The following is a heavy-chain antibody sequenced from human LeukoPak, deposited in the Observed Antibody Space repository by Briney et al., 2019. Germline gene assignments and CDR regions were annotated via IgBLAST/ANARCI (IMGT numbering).Heavy chain of an antibody. CDR1: GFSFSNHS. CDR2: ISGSSNII. CDR3: AELGITMIGGV. D-gene: IGHD3-10*02. Sequence: PGGSLRLSCAASGFSFSNHSMNWVRQAPGEGLGWVSYISGSSNIIYHANSVKGRFTISRDNAKNSLYLQMNSLRAEDTAVYYCAELGITMIGGVWGKGTTVTISS. J-gene: IGHJ6*04. V-gene: IGHV3-48*01.